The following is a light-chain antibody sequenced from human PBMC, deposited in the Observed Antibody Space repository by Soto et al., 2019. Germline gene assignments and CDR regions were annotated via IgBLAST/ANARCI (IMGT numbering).Light chain of an antibody. Sequence: DIQMTQSPSSLSASVGDRVTITCRANQDISYYLAWYQQKQGKVPKLLIYAASTLQPGVPSRFSGSGSGTYFTLTISSLQPEDIATYYCQKYHSAPRTFGQGTKVEIK. J-gene: IGKJ1*01. CDR1: QDISYY. CDR2: AAS. CDR3: QKYHSAPRT. V-gene: IGKV1-27*01.